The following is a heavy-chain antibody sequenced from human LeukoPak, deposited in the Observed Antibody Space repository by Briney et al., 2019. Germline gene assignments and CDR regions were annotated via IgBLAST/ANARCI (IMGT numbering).Heavy chain of an antibody. D-gene: IGHD5-12*01. J-gene: IGHJ3*02. V-gene: IGHV3-74*01. Sequence: GGSLRLSCAASGFTFSNTWMHWVRQVPGKGLVWVALINSDGSSTSYADSVKGRFTISRDNAKNSLYLQMNSLRAEDMALYYCARGVALTAFDIWGQGTMVTVSS. CDR2: INSDGSST. CDR3: ARGVALTAFDI. CDR1: GFTFSNTW.